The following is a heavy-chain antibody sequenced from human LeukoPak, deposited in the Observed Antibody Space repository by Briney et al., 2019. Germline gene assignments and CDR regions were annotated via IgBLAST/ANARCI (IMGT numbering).Heavy chain of an antibody. CDR2: ISYDGSNK. CDR3: ARDSDDYGDMNFDY. V-gene: IGHV3-30*04. CDR1: GFTFSSYA. D-gene: IGHD4-17*01. J-gene: IGHJ4*02. Sequence: PGGSLRLSCAASGFTFSSYAMHWVRQAPGKGLEWVAVISYDGSNKYYADSVKGRFTISRDNSKNTLYLQMNSLRAEDTAVYYCARDSDDYGDMNFDYWGQGTLVTVSS.